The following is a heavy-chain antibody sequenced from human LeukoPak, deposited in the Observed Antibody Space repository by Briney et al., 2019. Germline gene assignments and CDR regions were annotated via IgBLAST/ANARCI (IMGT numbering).Heavy chain of an antibody. D-gene: IGHD2/OR15-2a*01. Sequence: GGXXXXSXAXXGXXFXSYXXHWVRQAPGKGLVWVSRINSDGSSTSYADSVKGRFTISRDNAKNTLYLQMNSLRAEDTAIYYCAREGPRGNSQFDYWGQGTLVTVSS. J-gene: IGHJ4*02. CDR1: GXXFXSYX. CDR2: INSDGSST. CDR3: AREGPRGNSQFDY. V-gene: IGHV3-74*01.